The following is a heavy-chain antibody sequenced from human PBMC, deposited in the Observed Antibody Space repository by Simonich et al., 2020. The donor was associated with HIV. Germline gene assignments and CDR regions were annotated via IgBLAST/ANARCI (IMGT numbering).Heavy chain of an antibody. Sequence: QEQLQQWGAGLLKPSETLSLTSAVYGGSFSGYYWGLIRRPQRKGLEWMGEINHRGSTNYNPSLKSRVTISVDTSKNQFSLKLSSVTAADTAVYYCARRHPTTVTTPYFDYWGQGTLVTVSS. V-gene: IGHV4-34*01. CDR2: INHRGST. CDR1: GGSFSGYY. D-gene: IGHD4-17*01. CDR3: ARRHPTTVTTPYFDY. J-gene: IGHJ4*02.